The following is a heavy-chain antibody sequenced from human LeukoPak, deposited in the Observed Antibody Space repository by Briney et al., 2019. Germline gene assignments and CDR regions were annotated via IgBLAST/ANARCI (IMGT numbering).Heavy chain of an antibody. D-gene: IGHD3-3*01. CDR3: ARTEFHYDFWSGYFLDY. V-gene: IGHV1-46*01. CDR2: INPSGGST. Sequence: ASVKVSCKASGYTFTSYYMHWVRQAPGQGLEWMGIINPSGGSTSYAQKFQGRVTMTRDTSTSTVYMELSSLRSEDTAVYYCARTEFHYDFWSGYFLDYWGQGTLVTVSS. J-gene: IGHJ4*02. CDR1: GYTFTSYY.